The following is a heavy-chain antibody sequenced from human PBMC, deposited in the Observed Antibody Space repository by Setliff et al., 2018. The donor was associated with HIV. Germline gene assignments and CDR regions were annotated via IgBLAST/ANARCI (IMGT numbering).Heavy chain of an antibody. CDR2: IYYSGTT. V-gene: IGHV4-39*02. Sequence: PSETLSLTCTVSGGSISRDSFYWGWFRQPPGEGLEWIGSIYYSGTTYYAPSLETRLTISVDTSTNQFSLKLTSVTAADTAMYFCAGDSGYPSNWFDPWGQGILVTVPS. CDR1: GGSISRDSFY. CDR3: AGDSGYPSNWFDP. J-gene: IGHJ5*02. D-gene: IGHD3-22*01.